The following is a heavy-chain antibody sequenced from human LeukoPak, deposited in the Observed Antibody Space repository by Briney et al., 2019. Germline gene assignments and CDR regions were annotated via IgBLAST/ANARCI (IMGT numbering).Heavy chain of an antibody. CDR1: GFTVSNNY. D-gene: IGHD5-24*01. J-gene: IGHJ6*02. Sequence: GGSLRLSCAASGFTVSNNYMSWVRQAPGKGLEWVSVIYSGGSTNYADSVRGRFTISRDNSKNTLYLQMNSLRAGDTAVYYCARVPYNFGGQGTTVTVSS. CDR2: IYSGGST. CDR3: ARVPYNF. V-gene: IGHV3-53*01.